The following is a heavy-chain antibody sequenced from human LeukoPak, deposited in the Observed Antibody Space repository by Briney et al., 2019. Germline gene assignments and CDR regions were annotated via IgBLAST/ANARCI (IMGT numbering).Heavy chain of an antibody. J-gene: IGHJ5*02. V-gene: IGHV1-8*01. D-gene: IGHD6-19*01. CDR3: ARGRGSGHKENWFDP. Sequence: ASVKVSCKASGYTFTTYDINWVRQATGQGLEWMGWMNPNSGNTGHTKKFQGRVTMTRNTSISTAYMELSSLRSEDTAVYYCARGRGSGHKENWFDPWGQGTLVTVSS. CDR1: GYTFTTYD. CDR2: MNPNSGNT.